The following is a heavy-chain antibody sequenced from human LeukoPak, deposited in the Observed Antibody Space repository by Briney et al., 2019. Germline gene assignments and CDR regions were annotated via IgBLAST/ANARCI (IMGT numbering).Heavy chain of an antibody. CDR3: ARSYYCTNGVCYGLFDY. J-gene: IGHJ4*02. V-gene: IGHV4-59*01. CDR2: IYYSGST. Sequence: SETLSPTCTVSGGSISSYYWSWIRQPPGKGLEWIGYIYYSGSTNYNPSLKSRVTISVDTSKNQFSLKLSSVTAADTAVYYCARSYYCTNGVCYGLFDYWGQGTLVTVSS. CDR1: GGSISSYY. D-gene: IGHD2-8*01.